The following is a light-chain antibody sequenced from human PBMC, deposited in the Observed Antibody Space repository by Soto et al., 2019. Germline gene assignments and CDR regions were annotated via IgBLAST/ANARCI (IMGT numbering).Light chain of an antibody. CDR1: ISDVGGHNY. Sequence: QSVLTQPSSVSGSPGQSITISCTGTISDVGGHNYVSWYQHHADKAPKLMIYEVSNRPSGVSNRFSGSKSGNTASLTIYGLQAEDEADYYCSSFSSSSTIYVFGTGTKVTVL. CDR2: EVS. CDR3: SSFSSSSTIYV. J-gene: IGLJ1*01. V-gene: IGLV2-14*01.